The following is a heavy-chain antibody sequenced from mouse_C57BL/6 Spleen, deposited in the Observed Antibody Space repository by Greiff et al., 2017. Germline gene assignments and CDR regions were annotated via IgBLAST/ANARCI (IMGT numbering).Heavy chain of an antibody. V-gene: IGHV5-16*01. J-gene: IGHJ1*03. CDR2: INYDGSST. Sequence: VKLVESEGGLVQPGSSMKLSCTASGFTFSDYYMAWVRQVPEKGLEWVANINYDGSSTYYLDSLKSRFIISRDNAKNILYLQMSSLKSEDTATYYCARDSRYFDVWGTGTTVTVSS. CDR3: ARDSRYFDV. CDR1: GFTFSDYY.